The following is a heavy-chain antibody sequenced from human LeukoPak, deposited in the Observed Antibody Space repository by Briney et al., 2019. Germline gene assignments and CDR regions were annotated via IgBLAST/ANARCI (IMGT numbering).Heavy chain of an antibody. CDR3: ARLHPPVVPAAIDY. CDR2: IYYSGST. J-gene: IGHJ4*02. CDR1: GGSISSSSYY. Sequence: PSETLSLTCTVSGGSISSSSYYWGWIRQPPGKGLEWIGSIYYSGSTYYNPSLKSRVTISVDTSKNQFSLKLSSVTAADTAVYYCARLHPPVVPAAIDYWGQGTLVTVSS. V-gene: IGHV4-39*01. D-gene: IGHD2-2*01.